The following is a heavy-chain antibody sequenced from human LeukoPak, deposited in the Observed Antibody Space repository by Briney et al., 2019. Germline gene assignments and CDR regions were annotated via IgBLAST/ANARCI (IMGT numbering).Heavy chain of an antibody. Sequence: ASVKVSCKASGYTFTGYYMHWVRQAPGQGLEWMGWINPNSGGTNYAQKFQGRVTISADKSISTAYLQWSSLKASDTAMYYCARTTVVTGAWVDYWGQGTLVTVSS. CDR1: GYTFTGYY. V-gene: IGHV1-2*02. D-gene: IGHD4-23*01. CDR2: INPNSGGT. CDR3: ARTTVVTGAWVDY. J-gene: IGHJ4*02.